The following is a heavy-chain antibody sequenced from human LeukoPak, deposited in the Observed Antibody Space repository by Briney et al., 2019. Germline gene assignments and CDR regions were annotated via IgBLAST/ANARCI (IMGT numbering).Heavy chain of an antibody. Sequence: SETLSLTCTVSGGSISSYYWSWIRQPPGKGLEWIGYIYYSGSTNYNPSLKSRVTISVDKSKNQFSLKLSSVTAADTAVYYCARLGDSSGYYAFDYWGQGTLVTVSS. CDR1: GGSISSYY. D-gene: IGHD3-22*01. CDR3: ARLGDSSGYYAFDY. J-gene: IGHJ4*02. CDR2: IYYSGST. V-gene: IGHV4-59*12.